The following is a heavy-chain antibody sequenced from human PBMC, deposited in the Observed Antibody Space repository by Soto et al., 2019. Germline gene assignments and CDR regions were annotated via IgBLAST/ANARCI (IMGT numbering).Heavy chain of an antibody. J-gene: IGHJ4*02. CDR1: GGSISSSRYY. CDR3: ARPFYSSSSFDY. CDR2: IYYSGST. V-gene: IGHV4-39*01. D-gene: IGHD6-6*01. Sequence: PSETLSLTCTVSGGSISSSRYYWGWIRQPPGKGLEWIGSIYYSGSTYYNPSLKGRVTISVDTSKNQFSLKLSSVTAADTAVYYCARPFYSSSSFDYWGQGTMVTVSS.